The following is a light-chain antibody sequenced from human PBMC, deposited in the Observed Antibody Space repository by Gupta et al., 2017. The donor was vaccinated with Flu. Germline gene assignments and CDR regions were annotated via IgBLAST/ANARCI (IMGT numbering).Light chain of an antibody. CDR3: TSDTSRNIWV. CDR1: SSDVGTYNR. V-gene: IGLV2-18*02. Sequence: QSALTQPPSVSGSPGQSVTISCTGTSSDVGTYNRGSWYQHSQGTAPHLMCDDDRSRPAELAGLSAGYKAGTTALPTIWVHQGEDAAYYYSTSDTSRNIWVFGGGTKVTVL. J-gene: IGLJ3*02. CDR2: DDR.